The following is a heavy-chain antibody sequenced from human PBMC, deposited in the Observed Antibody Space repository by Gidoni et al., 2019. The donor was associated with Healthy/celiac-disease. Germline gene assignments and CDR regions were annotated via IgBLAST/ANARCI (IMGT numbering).Heavy chain of an antibody. CDR2: IYYSGST. Sequence: QVQLQESGPGLVKPSETLSLTCTVSGGSISSYYWSWIRQPPGKGLEWIGYIYYSGSTNYNPSLKSRVTISVDTSKNQFSLKLSSVTAADTAVYYCARVQAATYYYYYGMDVWGQGTTVTVSS. D-gene: IGHD2-15*01. CDR3: ARVQAATYYYYYGMDV. CDR1: GGSISSYY. J-gene: IGHJ6*02. V-gene: IGHV4-59*01.